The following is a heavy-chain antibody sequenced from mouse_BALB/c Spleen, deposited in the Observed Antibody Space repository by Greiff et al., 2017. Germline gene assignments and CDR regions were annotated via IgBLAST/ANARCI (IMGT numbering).Heavy chain of an antibody. CDR2: ISSGSSTI. CDR3: ARCPLYYGNYDWDFEV. V-gene: IGHV5-17*02. D-gene: IGHD2-1*01. CDR1: GFTFSSFG. Sequence: EVKVVESGGGLVQPGGSRKLSCAASGFTFSSFGMHWVRQAPEKGLEWVAYISSGSSTIYYADTVKGRFTISRDNPKNTLFLQMTSLRSEDTAMYYCARCPLYYGNYDWDFEVWGAGTTVTVSS. J-gene: IGHJ1*01.